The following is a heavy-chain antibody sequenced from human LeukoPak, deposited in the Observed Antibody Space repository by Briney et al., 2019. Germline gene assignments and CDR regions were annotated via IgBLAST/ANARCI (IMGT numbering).Heavy chain of an antibody. J-gene: IGHJ4*02. Sequence: SETLSLTCTVSGGSISSSSYYWGWIRQPPGKGLEWIGSIYHSGSTYYNPSLKSRVTIPVDTSKNQFSLKLSSVTAADTAVYYCATTYSGSYYADYWGQGTLVTVSS. D-gene: IGHD1-26*01. V-gene: IGHV4-39*01. CDR2: IYHSGST. CDR1: GGSISSSSYY. CDR3: ATTYSGSYYADY.